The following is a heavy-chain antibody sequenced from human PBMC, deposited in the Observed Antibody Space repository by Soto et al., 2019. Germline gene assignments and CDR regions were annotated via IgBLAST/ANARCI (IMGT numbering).Heavy chain of an antibody. V-gene: IGHV2-70*01. CDR3: ARIPCGNYYTENFFDP. CDR1: GFSLTTNGMC. D-gene: IGHD3-22*01. Sequence: SGPTLVNPTQTLTLTCTFSGFSLTTNGMCLSWIRQPPGKALEWLALIDWDDNTYYSTSLNNRLTLSKDTSENQVVLLVRHMGPVDTATYYCARIPCGNYYTENFFDPWGQGIPVTVSS. J-gene: IGHJ5*02. CDR2: IDWDDNT.